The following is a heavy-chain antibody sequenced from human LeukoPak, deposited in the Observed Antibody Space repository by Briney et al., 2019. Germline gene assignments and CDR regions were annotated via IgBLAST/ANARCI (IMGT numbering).Heavy chain of an antibody. J-gene: IGHJ4*02. V-gene: IGHV3-33*01. D-gene: IGHD2-21*02. CDR2: IWYDGSNK. Sequence: GRSLRLSCAASGFTFSSYGMHWVRQAPGKGLEWVAVIWYDGSNKYYADSVKGRFTISRDNSKNTLYLQMNSLRAEDTAVYYCARDLHCGGDCYSYYFDYWGQGTLVTVSS. CDR1: GFTFSSYG. CDR3: ARDLHCGGDCYSYYFDY.